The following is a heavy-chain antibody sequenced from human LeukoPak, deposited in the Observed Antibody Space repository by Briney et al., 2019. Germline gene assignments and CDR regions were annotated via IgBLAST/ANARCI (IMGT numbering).Heavy chain of an antibody. Sequence: GGSLRLSCAASGFTFSRYAMSWVRQAPGKGLEWVSAISGSGGSTYYADSVKGRFTISRDNSKNTLYLQMNSLRAEDTAVYYCAGEQWPLGSGYWGQGTLVTVSS. D-gene: IGHD6-19*01. CDR2: ISGSGGST. CDR3: AGEQWPLGSGY. CDR1: GFTFSRYA. V-gene: IGHV3-23*01. J-gene: IGHJ4*02.